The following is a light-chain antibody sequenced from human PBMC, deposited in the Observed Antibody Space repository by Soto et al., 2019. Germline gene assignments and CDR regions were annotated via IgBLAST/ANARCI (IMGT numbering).Light chain of an antibody. Sequence: DIQMTQSPSTLSASVGDRVTITCRASQSISSWLDWYQQKPGKAPKLLIYDASSLESGVPSRFSGSGSGTEFTLTISSLQPDDFATDYCQQYNSYSLFTFGPGTKVDIK. J-gene: IGKJ3*01. CDR2: DAS. V-gene: IGKV1-5*01. CDR3: QQYNSYSLFT. CDR1: QSISSW.